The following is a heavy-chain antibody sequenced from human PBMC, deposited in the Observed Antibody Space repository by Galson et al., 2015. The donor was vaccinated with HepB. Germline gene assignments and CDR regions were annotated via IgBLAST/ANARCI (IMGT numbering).Heavy chain of an antibody. CDR3: ARGTMAARPVGLNY. CDR2: IYSGGDT. D-gene: IGHD6-6*01. V-gene: IGHV3-53*01. Sequence: SLRLSCAASGFTVSSNYMSWVRQAPGKGLEWVSVIYSGGDTYYADSVKGRFTISRDNSKNTLYLQMNSLRAADTAVYYCARGTMAARPVGLNYWGQGTLVTVSS. J-gene: IGHJ4*02. CDR1: GFTVSSNY.